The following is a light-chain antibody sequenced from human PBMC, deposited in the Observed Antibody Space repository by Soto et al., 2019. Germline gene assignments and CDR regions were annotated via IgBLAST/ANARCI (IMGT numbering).Light chain of an antibody. CDR2: NAS. J-gene: IGKJ4*01. CDR1: QSISSW. Sequence: DIPMTQSPSTLSASVRDRVTITCRASQSISSWLAWYQQKPGKAPKLLIYNASTLENGVPSRFSGSGSGTKFTLTISSLQPDDFAAYFCQQYNSNSLLTFGGGTKGEIK. CDR3: QQYNSNSLLT. V-gene: IGKV1-5*03.